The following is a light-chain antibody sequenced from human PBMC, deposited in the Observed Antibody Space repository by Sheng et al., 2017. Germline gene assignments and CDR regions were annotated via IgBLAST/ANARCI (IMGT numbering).Light chain of an antibody. V-gene: IGKV1-39*01. CDR3: LQDYNYSWT. CDR2: AAS. J-gene: IGKJ1*01. Sequence: DIQMTQSPSSVSASVGDRVTITCRASQGISSYLNWYQQKPGKAPRLLIYAASSLRSGVPSRFSGDGSGTDFTLTISSLQPEDFATYYCLQDYNYSWTFGQGTKVEIK. CDR1: QGISSY.